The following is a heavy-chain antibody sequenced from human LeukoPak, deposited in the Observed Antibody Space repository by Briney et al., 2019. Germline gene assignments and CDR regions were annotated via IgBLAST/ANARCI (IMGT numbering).Heavy chain of an antibody. V-gene: IGHV3-49*04. CDR2: IRTKAYGGTP. CDR3: SGTSYVWGSYRSLDF. J-gene: IGHJ4*02. D-gene: IGHD3-16*02. Sequence: PGGSLRLSCTTSGFTFGDYAMSWVRPAPGKGLEWVGFIRTKAYGGTPEYAASVTGRFTISRDDFKSIAYLQVNSLKTEDTAVYFCSGTSYVWGSYRSLDFWGQGTLVTVSS. CDR1: GFTFGDYA.